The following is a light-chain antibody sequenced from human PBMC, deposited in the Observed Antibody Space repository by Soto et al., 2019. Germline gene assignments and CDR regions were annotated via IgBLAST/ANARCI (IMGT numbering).Light chain of an antibody. Sequence: ELVLTQSPGTLSLSPGESAALSFRASQPVSSNFLAWYQQKPGQAPRLLIYGVSSRASGIPDRFFGSGSGTDFTLTINRLEHEDFAVYYCPQYANSPITFGQGTRLEIK. CDR1: QPVSSNF. V-gene: IGKV3-20*01. CDR2: GVS. J-gene: IGKJ5*01. CDR3: PQYANSPIT.